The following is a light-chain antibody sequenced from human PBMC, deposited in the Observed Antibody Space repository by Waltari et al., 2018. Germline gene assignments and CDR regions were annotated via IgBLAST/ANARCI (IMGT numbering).Light chain of an antibody. CDR2: KTS. Sequence: DIQMTQSPSTLSASVGDRGPITCRAGQSISNWLAWYQQKPGKAPKFLIYKTSNLESGVPSRFSGSVSGTEFTLTISSLQPDDFATYYCQQYNVYSLTFGGGTKVEIK. CDR1: QSISNW. V-gene: IGKV1-5*03. CDR3: QQYNVYSLT. J-gene: IGKJ4*01.